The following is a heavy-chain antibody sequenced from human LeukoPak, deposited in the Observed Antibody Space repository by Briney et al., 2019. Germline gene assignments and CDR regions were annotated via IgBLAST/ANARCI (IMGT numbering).Heavy chain of an antibody. CDR1: GVTFSSYA. Sequence: VASVKVSCKASGVTFSSYAIIWVRQAPGQGLEWMGGITSIFGIANYAQKFQGRVTITADESTKTAYMELSSLRSDDTAVYYCARVIRGKQLVSGYYCYGMDVWGQGTTVTVSS. CDR2: ITSIFGIA. J-gene: IGHJ6*02. D-gene: IGHD6-13*01. CDR3: ARVIRGKQLVSGYYCYGMDV. V-gene: IGHV1-69*13.